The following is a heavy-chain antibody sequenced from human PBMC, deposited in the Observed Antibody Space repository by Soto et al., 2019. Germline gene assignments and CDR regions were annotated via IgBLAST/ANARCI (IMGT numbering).Heavy chain of an antibody. CDR2: INPNSGGT. D-gene: IGHD2-15*01. CDR1: GYTFTGYY. J-gene: IGHJ3*02. V-gene: IGHV1-2*04. Sequence: ASVKVSRKASGYTFTGYYMHWVRQAPGQGLEWMGWINPNSGGTNYAQKFQGWVTMTRDTSISTAYMELSSLRSEDTAVYYCATDLSGCSGGSCYVAFDIWGQGTMVTVSS. CDR3: ATDLSGCSGGSCYVAFDI.